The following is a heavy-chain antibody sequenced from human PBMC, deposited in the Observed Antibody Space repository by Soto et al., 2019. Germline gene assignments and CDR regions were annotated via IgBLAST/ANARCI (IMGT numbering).Heavy chain of an antibody. J-gene: IGHJ6*03. CDR3: ARGAGYYYYYMDV. CDR1: GFTFINYN. Sequence: GGSLRLSCAASGFTFINYNMNWVRQAPGKGLEWVSYISSSSETIYYADSVKGRFTISRDNAKNSLYLQMNSLRSEDTAVYYCARGAGYYYYYMDVWGKGTTVTVSS. V-gene: IGHV3-48*01. CDR2: ISSSSETI. D-gene: IGHD6-19*01.